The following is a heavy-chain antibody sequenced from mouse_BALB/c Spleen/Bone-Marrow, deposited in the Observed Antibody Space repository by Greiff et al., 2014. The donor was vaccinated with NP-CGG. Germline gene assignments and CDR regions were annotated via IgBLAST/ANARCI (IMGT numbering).Heavy chain of an antibody. J-gene: IGHJ2*01. Sequence: QVQLQQSGAELVRPGASVKLSCKASGYTFTSYWINWVKQRPGQGLEWIGHIYPSDGYTNYNQKFKDKATLTVDISSTTAYMQLSSTTTDDAAVYYCTRTYEDFDYWGQGTTLTVSA. V-gene: IGHV1-69*02. CDR2: IYPSDGYT. D-gene: IGHD2-3*01. CDR1: GYTFTSYW. CDR3: TRTYEDFDY.